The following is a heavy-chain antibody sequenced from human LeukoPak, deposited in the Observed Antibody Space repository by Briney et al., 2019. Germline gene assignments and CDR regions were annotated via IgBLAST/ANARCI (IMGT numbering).Heavy chain of an antibody. CDR1: GDSINSHD. Sequence: SETLSLTCTVSGDSINSHDWSWLRQSPDKRLEWIGYVLRSRSAIYNPSLQSRVTISLDTPRNQFSLKLTSVTAADTAVYYCARQIATLGWVNWFDPWGQGTLVTVSS. CDR3: ARQIATLGWVNWFDP. D-gene: IGHD6-6*01. J-gene: IGHJ5*02. V-gene: IGHV4-59*11. CDR2: VLRSRSA.